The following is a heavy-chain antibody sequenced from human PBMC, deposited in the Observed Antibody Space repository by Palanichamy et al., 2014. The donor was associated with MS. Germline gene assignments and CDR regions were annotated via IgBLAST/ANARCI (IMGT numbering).Heavy chain of an antibody. D-gene: IGHD2-21*02. V-gene: IGHV3-23*01. CDR2: ISGSGDNT. J-gene: IGHJ4*02. CDR1: GFTFSIYA. Sequence: EVQLLESGGGLVQPGGSLRLSCSASGFTFSIYAMSWVRQAPGKGLEWVSGISGSGDNTWTADSVKGRFTISRDNSKNTVYLQMDSLRAEDTALYYCTKDYSNDKSDWPLDYWGQGTLVTVSS. CDR3: TKDYSNDKSDWPLDY.